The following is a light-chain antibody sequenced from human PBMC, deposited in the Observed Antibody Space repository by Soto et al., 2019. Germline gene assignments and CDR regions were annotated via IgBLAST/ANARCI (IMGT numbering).Light chain of an antibody. V-gene: IGLV4-69*01. CDR2: VNNDGSH. CDR1: SGHSSYA. Sequence: QSVLTQSPSASASLGASVKLTCTLSSGHSSYAIAWHQQQPEEGPRYLMKVNNDGSHSKGDGIPDRFSGSSSGAERYLTISSLQSEDEADYYCQTWGTGIQVFGGGTKLTVL. CDR3: QTWGTGIQV. J-gene: IGLJ3*02.